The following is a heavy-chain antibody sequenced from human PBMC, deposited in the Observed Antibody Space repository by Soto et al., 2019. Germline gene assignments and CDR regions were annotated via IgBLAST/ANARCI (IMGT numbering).Heavy chain of an antibody. CDR2: INHSGST. Sequence: QVQLQQWGAGLLKPSETLSLTCAVYGGSFSGYYWSWIRQPPGKGLVWIGEINHSGSTNYNPSLKSRVTISVDTSKNQFSLKLSSVTAADTAVYYCARGGGYCSGGSCHGLDYFDYWGQGTLVTVSS. CDR1: GGSFSGYY. D-gene: IGHD2-15*01. CDR3: ARGGGYCSGGSCHGLDYFDY. V-gene: IGHV4-34*01. J-gene: IGHJ4*02.